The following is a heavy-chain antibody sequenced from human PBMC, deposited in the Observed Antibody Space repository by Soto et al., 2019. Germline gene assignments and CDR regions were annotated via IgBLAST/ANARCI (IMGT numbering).Heavy chain of an antibody. CDR3: AKQYRSGFSYFEH. Sequence: PGGSLRLSCAASGFTFSSSAMSWVRQAPGMGLAWVSGMSGSGGSAYYADSVKGRFTISRDNSKNTLYLQMNSLRVEDSAIYYCAKQYRSGFSYFEHWGPGPVVTVYS. CDR2: MSGSGGSA. D-gene: IGHD6-19*01. J-gene: IGHJ4*02. CDR1: GFTFSSSA. V-gene: IGHV3-23*01.